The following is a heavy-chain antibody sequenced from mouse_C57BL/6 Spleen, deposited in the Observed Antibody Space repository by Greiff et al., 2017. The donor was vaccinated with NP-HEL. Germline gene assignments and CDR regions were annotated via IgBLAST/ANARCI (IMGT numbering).Heavy chain of an antibody. CDR1: GYTFTSYW. D-gene: IGHD1-1*01. CDR2: IDPSDSYT. CDR3: AMPYCYGSSYWYFDV. V-gene: IGHV1-59*01. Sequence: VQLQQPGAELVRPGTSVKLSCKASGYTFTSYWMHWVKQRPGQGLEWIGVIDPSDSYTNYNQKFKGKATLTVDTSSSTAYMQLSSLTSEDSAVYYCAMPYCYGSSYWYFDVWGTGTTVTVSS. J-gene: IGHJ1*03.